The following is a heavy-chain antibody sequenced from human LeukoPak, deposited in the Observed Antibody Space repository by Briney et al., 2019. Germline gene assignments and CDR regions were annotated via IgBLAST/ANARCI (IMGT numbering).Heavy chain of an antibody. CDR3: ARSLPARGSGSGNWFDP. Sequence: ASVKVSCKASGYTFTGYYMHWVRQAPGQGLEWMGWINPNSGGTNYAQKFQGRVTMTRDTSISTAYRELSRLRSDDTAVYYCARSLPARGSGSGNWFDPWGQGTLVTVSS. CDR1: GYTFTGYY. J-gene: IGHJ5*02. D-gene: IGHD3-10*01. V-gene: IGHV1-2*02. CDR2: INPNSGGT.